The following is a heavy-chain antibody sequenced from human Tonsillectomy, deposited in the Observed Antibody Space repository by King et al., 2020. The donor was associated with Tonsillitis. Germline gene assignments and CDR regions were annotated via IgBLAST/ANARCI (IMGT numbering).Heavy chain of an antibody. CDR2: IRNRVEGHNT. CDR3: AGGNCTGGDCYSVAS. J-gene: IGHJ4*02. CDR1: GFIFSDHF. D-gene: IGHD2-21*01. Sequence: VQLVESGGDLVQPGGSLKLSCAASGFIFSDHFMDWVRQAPGKGLEWVGRIRNRVEGHNTEYAETGSGRFTISRDKSKNSLYLEMNSLKNEDTAVYYCAGGNCTGGDCYSVASWGQGTLVTVSS. V-gene: IGHV3-72*01.